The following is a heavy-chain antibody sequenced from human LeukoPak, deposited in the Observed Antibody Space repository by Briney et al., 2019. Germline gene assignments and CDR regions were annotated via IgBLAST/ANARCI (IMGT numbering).Heavy chain of an antibody. Sequence: GGSLRLSCAASGFTFSSYWMSWVRQAPGKGLEWVSYISSSSSTIYYADSVKGRFTISRDNAKNSLYLQMNSLRAEDTAVYYCAKGFGIAAAGPFDYWGQGTLVTVSS. J-gene: IGHJ4*02. CDR2: ISSSSSTI. CDR3: AKGFGIAAAGPFDY. D-gene: IGHD6-13*01. CDR1: GFTFSSYW. V-gene: IGHV3-48*01.